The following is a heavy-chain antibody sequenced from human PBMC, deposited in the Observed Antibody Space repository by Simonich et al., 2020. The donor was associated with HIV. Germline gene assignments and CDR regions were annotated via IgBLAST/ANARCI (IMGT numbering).Heavy chain of an antibody. CDR3: ARLTAGGLGEYFQH. J-gene: IGHJ1*01. CDR2: INHSGST. Sequence: QVQLQQWGAGLLKPSETLSLTCAVYGGSFSGYYWSWIRQSPGKGRGWFRKINHSGSTNYNPSLKSRVTISVDTSKNQFSLKMSSVTAADTAVYYCARLTAGGLGEYFQHWGQGTLVTVSS. CDR1: GGSFSGYY. D-gene: IGHD6-13*01. V-gene: IGHV4-34*01.